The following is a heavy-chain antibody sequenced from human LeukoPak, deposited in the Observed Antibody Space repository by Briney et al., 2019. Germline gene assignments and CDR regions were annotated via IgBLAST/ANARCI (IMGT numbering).Heavy chain of an antibody. CDR3: ARLSYDSSGSHDY. Sequence: GESLKISCKGSGYSFTNYWIGWVRQMPGTGLEWMGIICPGDSDTRYSPSFQGQVTISADKSISTAYLQWSSLKASDTAMYYCARLSYDSSGSHDYWGQGTLVTISS. CDR2: ICPGDSDT. J-gene: IGHJ4*02. D-gene: IGHD3-22*01. CDR1: GYSFTNYW. V-gene: IGHV5-51*01.